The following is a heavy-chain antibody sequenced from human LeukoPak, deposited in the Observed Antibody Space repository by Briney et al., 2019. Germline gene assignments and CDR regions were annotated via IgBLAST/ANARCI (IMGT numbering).Heavy chain of an antibody. CDR3: ARDWNYGVVDY. D-gene: IGHD1-7*01. Sequence: GGSLRLSCAASGFTFSSYWMHWVRPAPGKGLVWVSRINTDGSYTTYADSVKGRFTISRDNAKNTLYLQMNSLRAEDTAVYYCARDWNYGVVDYWGQGTLVTVSS. V-gene: IGHV3-74*01. CDR2: INTDGSYT. J-gene: IGHJ4*02. CDR1: GFTFSSYW.